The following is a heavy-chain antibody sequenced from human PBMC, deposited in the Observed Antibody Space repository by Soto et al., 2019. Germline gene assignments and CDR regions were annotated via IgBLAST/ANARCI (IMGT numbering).Heavy chain of an antibody. CDR3: AKDSRSNSRIR. Sequence: GGSLRLSCEVSGFTFSSYAMNWVRQAPGKGLEWVSTISRTGGSTFYADSVKGRFTISRDMSKNTLYMQLNSLRVDDTAVYYCAKDSRSNSRIRWGQGTLVTVSS. CDR2: ISRTGGST. D-gene: IGHD4-4*01. V-gene: IGHV3-23*01. J-gene: IGHJ4*02. CDR1: GFTFSSYA.